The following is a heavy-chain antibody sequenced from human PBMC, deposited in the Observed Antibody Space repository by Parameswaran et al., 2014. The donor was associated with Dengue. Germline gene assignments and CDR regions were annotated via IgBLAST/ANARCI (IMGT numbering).Heavy chain of an antibody. D-gene: IGHD5-18*01. V-gene: IGHV1-3*01. Sequence: WVRQAPGQRLEWMGWINAGNGNTKYSQKFQGRVTITRDTSATTAYMELSSLRSEDTAVYYCARGVVKGIQLWMGYYYMDVWGKGTTVTVSS. CDR2: INAGNGNT. J-gene: IGHJ6*03. CDR3: ARGVVKGIQLWMGYYYMDV.